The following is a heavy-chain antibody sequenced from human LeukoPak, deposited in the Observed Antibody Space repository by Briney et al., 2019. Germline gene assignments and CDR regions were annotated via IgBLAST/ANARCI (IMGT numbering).Heavy chain of an antibody. Sequence: SGTLSLTCTVSGGSISSYYWSWIRQPPGKGLEWIGYIYYSGSTNYNPSLKSRVTISVDTSKNQFSLKLSSVTAADTAVYYCARHRRPYYYGMDVWGQGTTVTVSS. CDR1: GGSISSYY. CDR3: ARHRRPYYYGMDV. V-gene: IGHV4-59*08. CDR2: IYYSGST. J-gene: IGHJ6*02.